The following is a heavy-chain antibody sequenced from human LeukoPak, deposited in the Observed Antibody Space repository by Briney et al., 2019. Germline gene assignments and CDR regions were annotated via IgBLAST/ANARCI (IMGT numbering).Heavy chain of an antibody. CDR2: ISGSGGST. J-gene: IGHJ4*02. V-gene: IGHV3-23*01. CDR3: AKDGDNYGGNFPGYYFDY. Sequence: PGGSLRLSCAASGFTFSSYAMSWVRQAPGKGLEWVSAISGSGGSTYYADSVKGRFTISRDNTKNTLYLQMNSLRAEDTAVYYCAKDGDNYGGNFPGYYFDYWGQGTLVTVSS. CDR1: GFTFSSYA. D-gene: IGHD4-23*01.